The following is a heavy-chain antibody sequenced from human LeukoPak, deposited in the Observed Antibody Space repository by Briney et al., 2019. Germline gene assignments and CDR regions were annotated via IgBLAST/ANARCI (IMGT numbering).Heavy chain of an antibody. V-gene: IGHV3-11*01. D-gene: IGHD6-6*01. Sequence: GGSLRLSCAASGFTFSDYYMSWIRQAPGKGLEWVSYISSSGSTIYCADSVKGRFTISRDNAKNSLYLQMNSLRAEDTAVYYCARGDSGSPRHYYYYGMDVWGQGTTVTVSS. CDR1: GFTFSDYY. CDR2: ISSSGSTI. J-gene: IGHJ6*02. CDR3: ARGDSGSPRHYYYYGMDV.